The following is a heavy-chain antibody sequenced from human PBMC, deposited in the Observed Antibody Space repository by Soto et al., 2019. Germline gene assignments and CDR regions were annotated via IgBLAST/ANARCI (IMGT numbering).Heavy chain of an antibody. CDR2: IYPGDSDT. J-gene: IGHJ3*02. CDR1: GYSFTSYW. CDR3: ATPPSAGAFDI. Sequence: GESLKISCKGSGYSFTSYWIGWVRQMPGKGLEWMGIIYPGDSDTRYSPSFQGQVTISANKSISTAYLQWSSLKASDTAMDCCATPPSAGAFDIWGQGTMVTVSS. V-gene: IGHV5-51*01.